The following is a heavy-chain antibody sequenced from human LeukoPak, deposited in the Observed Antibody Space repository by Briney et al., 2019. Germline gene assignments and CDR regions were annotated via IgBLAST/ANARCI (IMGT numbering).Heavy chain of an antibody. CDR3: ASGLSGSYWGP. CDR1: GYIFTGYY. D-gene: IGHD1-26*01. CDR2: ISAYDGNT. V-gene: IGHV1-18*04. J-gene: IGHJ5*02. Sequence: ASVKVSCKASGYIFTGYYMHWVRQAPGQGLEWMGWISAYDGNTNYGQRLQGRVTMTTDTSTSTAFMELRTLRSDDTAVYYCASGLSGSYWGPWGQGTLVTVSS.